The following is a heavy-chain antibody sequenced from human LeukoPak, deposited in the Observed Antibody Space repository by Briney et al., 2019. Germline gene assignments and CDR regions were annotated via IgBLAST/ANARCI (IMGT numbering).Heavy chain of an antibody. J-gene: IGHJ4*02. CDR1: GGSISSYY. CDR2: IYYSGST. V-gene: IGHV4-59*08. Sequence: PSETLSLTCTVSGGSISSYYWSWIRQPPGKGLEWIGYIYYSGSTNYNPSLKSRVTISVDTSKNQFSLKLSSVTAADTAVYYCARHGILWFFGYWGQGTLVTVSS. CDR3: ARHGILWFFGY. D-gene: IGHD3-10*01.